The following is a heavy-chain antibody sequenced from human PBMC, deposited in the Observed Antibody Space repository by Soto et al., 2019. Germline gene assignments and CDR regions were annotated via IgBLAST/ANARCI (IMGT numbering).Heavy chain of an antibody. CDR3: ARSGGRGSVHDYGDYVRSVSPTNWFDP. Sequence: PGGSLRLSCAASGFTFSSYSMNWVRQAPGKGLEWVSYISSSSTIYYADSVKGRFTISRDNAKNSLYLQMNSLRDEDTALYYCARSGGRGSVHDYGDYVRSVSPTNWFDPWGQGTLVTVSS. D-gene: IGHD4-17*01. CDR2: ISSSSTI. J-gene: IGHJ5*02. CDR1: GFTFSSYS. V-gene: IGHV3-48*02.